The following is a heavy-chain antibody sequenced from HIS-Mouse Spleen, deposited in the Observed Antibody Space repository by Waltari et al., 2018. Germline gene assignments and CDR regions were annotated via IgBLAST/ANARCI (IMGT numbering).Heavy chain of an antibody. V-gene: IGHV4-39*07. CDR1: GGSISSSSYY. CDR2: IYYRGST. D-gene: IGHD6-13*01. CDR3: AREIPYSSSWYDWYFDL. J-gene: IGHJ2*01. Sequence: QLQLQESGPGLVKPSETLSLTCTVSGGSISSSSYYWGWIRQPPGKGLEWIGSIYYRGSTSNNPSLKGRVTISVDTSKNQFSLKLSSVTAADTAVYYCAREIPYSSSWYDWYFDLWGRGTLVTVSS.